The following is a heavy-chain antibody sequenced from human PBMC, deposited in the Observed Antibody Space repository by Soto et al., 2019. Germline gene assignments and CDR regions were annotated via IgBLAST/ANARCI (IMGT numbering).Heavy chain of an antibody. Sequence: LRLSCAASGFTVSINYISWVRQAPGKGLEWVSVIYADGTTYYADSVKDRFTISRDNSKNTLYLQMNSLRAEDTAVYYCAKNPGYYYDSTGYHFDYWGQGTLVTVSS. CDR1: GFTVSINY. CDR3: AKNPGYYYDSTGYHFDY. V-gene: IGHV3-66*01. CDR2: IYADGTT. J-gene: IGHJ4*02. D-gene: IGHD3-22*01.